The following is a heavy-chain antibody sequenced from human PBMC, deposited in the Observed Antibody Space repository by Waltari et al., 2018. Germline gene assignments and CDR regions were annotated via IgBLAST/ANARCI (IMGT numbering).Heavy chain of an antibody. CDR3: ARGDYSSIWPFYFDY. Sequence: QVQLVQSGAEVKKPGASVKVSCKASGYTFTAYAIHWVRQAPGQSLEWMGWIKVGNGKTEYSQRFQGRVTMTTDTSANTAFMVLSGLSSEDTAIYFCARGDYSSIWPFYFDYWGQGALVTVSS. V-gene: IGHV1-3*01. CDR1: GYTFTAYA. J-gene: IGHJ4*01. D-gene: IGHD6-13*01. CDR2: IKVGNGKT.